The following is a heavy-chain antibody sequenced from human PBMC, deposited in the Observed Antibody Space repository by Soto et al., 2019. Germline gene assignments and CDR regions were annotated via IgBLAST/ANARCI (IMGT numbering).Heavy chain of an antibody. CDR2: ISHDGSIK. CDR3: ARGMSGGYFRNYYHAMDV. Sequence: GGSLRLSCAASGFTFSDSAMHWARQAPGKGLEWVAVISHDGSIKYYADSAKGRFTISRDNSKNTLYLQTTSLRPEDTAVYYCARGMSGGYFRNYYHAMDVWGQGTTVTVSS. J-gene: IGHJ6*02. D-gene: IGHD2-15*01. CDR1: GFTFSDSA. V-gene: IGHV3-30-3*01.